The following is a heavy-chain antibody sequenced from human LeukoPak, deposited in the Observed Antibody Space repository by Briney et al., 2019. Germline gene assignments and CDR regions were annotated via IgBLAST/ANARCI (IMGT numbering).Heavy chain of an antibody. V-gene: IGHV1-46*01. CDR3: ARDSSRTYYYDSSGYLAQDY. D-gene: IGHD3-22*01. CDR1: GYTFPSYY. Sequence: ESSVPVSCQSSGYTFPSYYMHWVRQPPAQGLEWMGIINPSGGSTSYAQKFQGRVTMTRDMSTSTVYMELSSLRSEDTAVYYCARDSSRTYYYDSSGYLAQDYWGQGTLVTVSS. CDR2: INPSGGST. J-gene: IGHJ4*02.